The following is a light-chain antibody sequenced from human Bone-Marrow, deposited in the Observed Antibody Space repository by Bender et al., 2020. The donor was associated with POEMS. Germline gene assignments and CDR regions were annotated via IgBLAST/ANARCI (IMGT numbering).Light chain of an antibody. CDR2: DVN. V-gene: IGLV2-14*03. J-gene: IGLJ2*01. CDR3: CSFAGNLVV. CDR1: SSDVGAYEF. Sequence: QSALTQPASVSGSPGQSITIPCTGTSSDVGAYEFVSWFQQHPGKAPKLIIYDVNHRPSGVSYRFSGSKSDNTASLTISGLQAEDEADYYCCSFAGNLVVFGGGTKLTVL.